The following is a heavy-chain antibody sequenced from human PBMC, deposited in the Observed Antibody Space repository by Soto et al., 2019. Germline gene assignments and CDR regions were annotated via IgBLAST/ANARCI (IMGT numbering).Heavy chain of an antibody. CDR2: IYYSGST. J-gene: IGHJ4*02. Sequence: LSLTCTGSGGSISSYYWSWIRQPPGKGLEWIGYIYYSGSTNYNPSLKSRVTISVDTSKNQFSLKLSSVTAADTAVYYCARAFEANDYWGQGTLVPVSS. CDR1: GGSISSYY. CDR3: ARAFEANDY. V-gene: IGHV4-59*01. D-gene: IGHD3-3*02.